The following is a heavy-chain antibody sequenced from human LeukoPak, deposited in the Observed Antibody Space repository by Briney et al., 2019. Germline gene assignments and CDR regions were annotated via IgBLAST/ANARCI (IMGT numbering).Heavy chain of an antibody. CDR2: IYPVDSDT. CDR3: ARPSAYGEDAFDV. Sequence: GESLKISCKGSGYIFTNYWIGWVRQMPGKGLEWMGIIYPVDSDTRYSPSFRGQVTFSADKSISTAYLQWSSLKASDTAMYYCARPSAYGEDAFDVWGQGTLLTVSS. J-gene: IGHJ3*01. D-gene: IGHD2-21*01. V-gene: IGHV5-51*01. CDR1: GYIFTNYW.